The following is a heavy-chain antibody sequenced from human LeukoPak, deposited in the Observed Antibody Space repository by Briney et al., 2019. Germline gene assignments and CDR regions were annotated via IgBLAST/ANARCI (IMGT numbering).Heavy chain of an antibody. CDR1: GGSVSSGSYY. CDR2: MSYSGST. J-gene: IGHJ6*02. Sequence: ASETLSLTCTVSGGSVSSGSYYWSWTRQPPGKGLEWIGYMSYSGSTNYNPSLKSRVTISVDTSKNQFSLKLSSVTAADTAVYYCARVFRTAAGSYFYYYGMDVWGQGTTVTVSS. V-gene: IGHV4-61*01. CDR3: ARVFRTAAGSYFYYYGMDV. D-gene: IGHD6-13*01.